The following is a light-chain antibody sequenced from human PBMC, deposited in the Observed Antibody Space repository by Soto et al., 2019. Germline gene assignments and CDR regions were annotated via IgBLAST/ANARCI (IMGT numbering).Light chain of an antibody. CDR1: QSVSSSY. Sequence: EIVLTQSPGTLSLSPGEIATLSCRASQSVSSSYLAWYQEKPGQAPRLLIYGASFRATGIPDRFSGSGSGTDFTLTISRLEPEDFEVYYCQQYGSSPYTFXQGTKVDIK. CDR3: QQYGSSPYT. CDR2: GAS. J-gene: IGKJ2*01. V-gene: IGKV3-20*01.